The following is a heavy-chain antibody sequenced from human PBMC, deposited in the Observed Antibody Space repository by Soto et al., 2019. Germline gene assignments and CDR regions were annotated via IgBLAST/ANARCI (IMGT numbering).Heavy chain of an antibody. CDR1: GGTFSRYT. V-gene: IGHV1-69*02. D-gene: IGHD2-8*02. CDR3: ASHFTGVLVLGTSPPGGDNYGWDV. Sequence: QVQLVQSGAEVKKPGSSVKVSCKASGGTFSRYTFTWVRQAPGHGLEWMGRIIPILDIPNYAQNFQGRVTMTADKSTSTAYMELSSLTSDDTAVYYCASHFTGVLVLGTSPPGGDNYGWDVWGQGTTVTVSS. J-gene: IGHJ6*02. CDR2: IIPILDIP.